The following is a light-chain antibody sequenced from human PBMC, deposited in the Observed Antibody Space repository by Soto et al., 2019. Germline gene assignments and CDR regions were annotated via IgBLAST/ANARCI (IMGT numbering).Light chain of an antibody. CDR3: QQHNSLPVT. Sequence: DIQMTQSPSTLSASVGDRVTVTCRASQSISSWLAWYQQKPGKAPKLLIYKASSLESGVPSRFSGSGSGTEFTLTISSPQPDDFSTYYCQQHNSLPVTFGGGTQVEIK. J-gene: IGKJ4*01. CDR1: QSISSW. V-gene: IGKV1-5*03. CDR2: KAS.